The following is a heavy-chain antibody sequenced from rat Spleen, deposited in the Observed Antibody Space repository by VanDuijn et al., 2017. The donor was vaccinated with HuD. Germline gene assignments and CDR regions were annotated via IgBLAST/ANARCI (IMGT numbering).Heavy chain of an antibody. V-gene: IGHV3-3*01. Sequence: EVQLQESGPGLVKPSQSLSLTCSVTGYSITSSYRWNWIRKFPGNKLEWMGSINSAGRTNFNPSLKSRISITRDTSKNQFFLQVNSVTTEDTATYYCARSGGGTGGFAYWGQGTLVTVSS. CDR2: INSAGRT. CDR3: ARSGGGTGGFAY. J-gene: IGHJ3*01. CDR1: GYSITSSYR. D-gene: IGHD1-5*01.